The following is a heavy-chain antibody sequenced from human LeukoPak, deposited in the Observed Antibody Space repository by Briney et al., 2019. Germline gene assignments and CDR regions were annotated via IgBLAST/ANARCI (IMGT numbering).Heavy chain of an antibody. D-gene: IGHD5-18*01. CDR1: GDTFSTFW. J-gene: IGHJ4*02. CDR3: ARQRYIYGSVDH. CDR2: IYPGSSET. Sequence: GESLKIFCNGSGDTFSTFWNGWVRQMPGKGLEGMVIIYPGSSETRYSPSFEGQVTISADKSISTASLEWSSLKASDTAMYFCARQRYIYGSVDHWGQGTLVTVSS. V-gene: IGHV5-51*01.